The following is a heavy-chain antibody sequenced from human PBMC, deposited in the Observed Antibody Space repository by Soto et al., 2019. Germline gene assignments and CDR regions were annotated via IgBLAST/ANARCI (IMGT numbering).Heavy chain of an antibody. Sequence: QVQLVQSGAEVKKPGASVKVSCKASGYTFTAYYMHWVRQAPGQGLEWMGSINPNTGATEYAQRLQDRVTMTRDTSLSTAYMEVSRLKSVDTAVYYCVRDGITYYFDYWGQGTLVTVSS. V-gene: IGHV1-2*02. J-gene: IGHJ4*02. CDR3: VRDGITYYFDY. CDR1: GYTFTAYY. CDR2: INPNTGAT.